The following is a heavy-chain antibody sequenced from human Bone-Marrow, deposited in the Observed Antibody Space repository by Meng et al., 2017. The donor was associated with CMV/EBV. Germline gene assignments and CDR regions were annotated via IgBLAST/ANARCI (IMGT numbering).Heavy chain of an antibody. Sequence: QVRLTTWGACLLTPSEPLSLTCAVYGGSFSGYYWSWIRQPPGKGLEWIGEINHSRSTNYNPSLKSRVTISVDTSKNQFSLKLSSVTAADTAVYYCAREGHNSSGWSRWGQGTLVTVSS. CDR2: INHSRST. CDR1: GGSFSGYY. V-gene: IGHV4-34*01. J-gene: IGHJ4*02. D-gene: IGHD6-19*01. CDR3: AREGHNSSGWSR.